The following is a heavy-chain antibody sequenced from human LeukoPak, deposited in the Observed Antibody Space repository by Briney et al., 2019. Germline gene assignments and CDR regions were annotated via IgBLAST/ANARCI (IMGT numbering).Heavy chain of an antibody. V-gene: IGHV1-2*02. Sequence: ASVKVSCKASGYTFTGYNMHWVRQAPGQGPEWMGLINLNSGGTNYAQKFQGRVTMTRDTSISTAYMELSRLRSDDTAMYYCARSYAGYWGQGTLVTVSS. CDR1: GYTFTGYN. J-gene: IGHJ4*02. CDR2: INLNSGGT. CDR3: ARSYAGY.